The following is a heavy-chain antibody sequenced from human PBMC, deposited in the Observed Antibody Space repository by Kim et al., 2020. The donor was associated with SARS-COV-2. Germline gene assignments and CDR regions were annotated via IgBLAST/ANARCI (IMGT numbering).Heavy chain of an antibody. CDR1: GASISRSGFY. CDR3: ARRIIAVAAFDY. CDR2: LYYSGNT. Sequence: SETLSLTCTVSGASISRSGFYWDWRRQPPGKGLEWIGTLYYSGNTNYNPSLKSRVTISVDTSKNQFSLKLSSVTAADTAVYYCARRIIAVAAFDYWGQGTLVTVSS. J-gene: IGHJ4*02. V-gene: IGHV4-39*01. D-gene: IGHD6-19*01.